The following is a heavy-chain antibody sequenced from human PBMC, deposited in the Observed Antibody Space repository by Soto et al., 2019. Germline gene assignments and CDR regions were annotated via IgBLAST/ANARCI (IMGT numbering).Heavy chain of an antibody. CDR1: GGSISSSSYY. V-gene: IGHV4-39*01. Sequence: TSETLSLSCTVSGGSISSSSYYWGWIRQPPGKGLEWIGSIYYSGSTYYNPSLKSRVTISVDTSKNQFSLKLSSVTAADTAVYYCARHDVVVVSWYFDYWGQGTLVTVSS. CDR3: ARHDVVVVSWYFDY. CDR2: IYYSGST. J-gene: IGHJ4*02. D-gene: IGHD2-2*01.